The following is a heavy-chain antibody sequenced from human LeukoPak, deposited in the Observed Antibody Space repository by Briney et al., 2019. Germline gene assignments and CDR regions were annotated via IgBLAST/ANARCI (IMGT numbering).Heavy chain of an antibody. V-gene: IGHV3-53*01. J-gene: IGHJ4*02. CDR1: GFTLSGDY. CDR3: SRAIQFGGYFDY. Sequence: GGSLRLSCAASGFTLSGDYMSWVRQAPGKGLGGVSVIFGAGTTYYADSVKGRFTISRDNSKNTLYLQMNSLRAEVTAVYYCSRAIQFGGYFDYWGQGTLVTVST. D-gene: IGHD2-15*01. CDR2: IFGAGTT.